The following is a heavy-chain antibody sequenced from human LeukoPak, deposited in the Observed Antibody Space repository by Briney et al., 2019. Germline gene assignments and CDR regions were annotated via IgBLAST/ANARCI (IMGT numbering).Heavy chain of an antibody. CDR3: ARSDCSTASCLQVPAFDF. CDR1: GGSIRSGYYY. J-gene: IGHJ3*01. Sequence: ETLSLTCTVSGGSIRSGYYYWGWVRQAPGKGLEWVSSISISSSYIYYADSVRGRFTISRDSAKSSLSLQMNSLRAEDTAVYYCARSDCSTASCLQVPAFDFWAKGQWSPSLQ. D-gene: IGHD2-2*01. V-gene: IGHV3-21*01. CDR2: ISISSSYI.